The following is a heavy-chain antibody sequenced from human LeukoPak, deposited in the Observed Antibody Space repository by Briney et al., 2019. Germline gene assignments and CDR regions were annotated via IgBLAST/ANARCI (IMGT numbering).Heavy chain of an antibody. CDR2: ISAYNGHT. J-gene: IGHJ4*02. Sequence: ASVKVSCKASGYTFTSYGINWVRQAPGQGLEWMGWISAYNGHTNYAQKLQGRVTMTTDTSTSTAYMELRSLRSDDTAVYYCARVSFGYCSSTSCYAGGDYWGQGTLVTVSS. CDR3: ARVSFGYCSSTSCYAGGDY. CDR1: GYTFTSYG. V-gene: IGHV1-18*01. D-gene: IGHD2-2*03.